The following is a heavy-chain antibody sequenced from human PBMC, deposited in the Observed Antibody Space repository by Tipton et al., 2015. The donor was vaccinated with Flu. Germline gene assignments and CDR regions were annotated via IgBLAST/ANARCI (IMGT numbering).Heavy chain of an antibody. Sequence: TLSLTCTVSGGSINSSSYYWGWIRQPPGKGLEWIGSIYYSGSTYYNPSLKSRVTISVDTSKNQFSLKLSSVTAADTAVYYCASVAARGAGYWGQGTLVTVSS. CDR3: ASVAARGAGY. J-gene: IGHJ4*02. CDR2: IYYSGST. D-gene: IGHD6-6*01. V-gene: IGHV4-39*07. CDR1: GGSINSSSYY.